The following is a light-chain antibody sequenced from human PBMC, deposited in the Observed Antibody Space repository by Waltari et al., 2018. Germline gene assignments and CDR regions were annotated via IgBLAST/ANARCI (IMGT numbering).Light chain of an antibody. CDR2: AAS. CDR1: QTISDY. Sequence: DIQMTQSPHSLSASVGDSVTLPCRASQTISDYLNWYQQKPGKAPKLLIYAASRLQSGVPSRFSGSGSGTDFTLTISSLQPEDIATYYCQQSYSTWSFGQGTKVEIK. CDR3: QQSYSTWS. J-gene: IGKJ1*01. V-gene: IGKV1-39*01.